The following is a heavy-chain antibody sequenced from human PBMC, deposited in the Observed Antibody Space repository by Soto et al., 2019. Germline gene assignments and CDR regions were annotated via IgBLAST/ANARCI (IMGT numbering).Heavy chain of an antibody. Sequence: PGESLKISCKGSGYSFTSYWISWVRQMPGKVLEWMGIIYPGDSDTRYSPSFQGQVTISADKSISTAYLQWSSLKASDTAMYYCASHTNYYDSSGYEAFDIWGQGXMVTVSS. D-gene: IGHD3-22*01. CDR3: ASHTNYYDSSGYEAFDI. CDR2: IYPGDSDT. J-gene: IGHJ3*02. CDR1: GYSFTSYW. V-gene: IGHV5-51*01.